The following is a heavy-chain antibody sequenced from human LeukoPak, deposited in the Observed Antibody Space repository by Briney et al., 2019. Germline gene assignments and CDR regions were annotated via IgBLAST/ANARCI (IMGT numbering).Heavy chain of an antibody. CDR2: ISWNSGSI. V-gene: IGHV3-9*03. CDR3: AKPKGRFGELEAGFDY. J-gene: IGHJ4*02. D-gene: IGHD3-10*01. CDR1: GFTFDDYA. Sequence: GGSLRLSCAASGFTFDDYAMHWVRQAPGKGLEWVSGISWNSGSIGYADSVKGRFTIPRDNAKNSLYLQMNSLRAEDMASYYCAKPKGRFGELEAGFDYWGQGTLVTVSS.